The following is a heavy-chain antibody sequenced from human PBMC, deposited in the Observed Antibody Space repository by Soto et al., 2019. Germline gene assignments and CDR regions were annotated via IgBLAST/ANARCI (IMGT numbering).Heavy chain of an antibody. J-gene: IGHJ4*01. V-gene: IGHV1-3*01. D-gene: IGHD3-22*01. CDR2: INAGNGNT. CDR3: ARDYYESSGYCPGDYFDY. CDR1: GYTFTSYA. Sequence: ASVKVSCKASGYTFTSYAMHWVRQAPGQRLEWMGWINAGNGNTKYSQKFQGRVTITRDTSASTAYMELSSLRSEDTAVYYCARDYYESSGYCPGDYFDYWGQGTLVTVSS.